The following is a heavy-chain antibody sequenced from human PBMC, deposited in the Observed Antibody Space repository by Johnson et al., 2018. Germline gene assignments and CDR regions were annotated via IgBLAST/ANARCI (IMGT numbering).Heavy chain of an antibody. Sequence: VQLVESGAEVKKPGASVKVSCKASGYTFTSYYMHWVRQAPGQGLAWMGIINPSGGSTSYAQKFQGRVTMTRDTSTSTVYMELSSLRSEDTAVYYCARDSENYYDSSGYYFGAFDIWGQGTMVTVSS. V-gene: IGHV1-46*01. CDR2: INPSGGST. J-gene: IGHJ3*02. D-gene: IGHD3-22*01. CDR3: ARDSENYYDSSGYYFGAFDI. CDR1: GYTFTSYY.